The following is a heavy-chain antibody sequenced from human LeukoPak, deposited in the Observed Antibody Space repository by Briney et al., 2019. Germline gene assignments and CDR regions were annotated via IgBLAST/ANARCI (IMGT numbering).Heavy chain of an antibody. J-gene: IGHJ6*04. D-gene: IGHD3-10*01. CDR2: IYWDDDK. CDR3: AHSAMVREMDYGMDV. CDR1: EFSLSSSGVG. Sequence: SGPTLVKPTQTLTLTCTFSEFSLSSSGVGVDWIRQPPGQALEWLALIYWDDDKRYSPSLSSRLTITKDTSKNQVVLTVTNMDPVDTATYYCAHSAMVREMDYGMDVWGKGTTVTVSS. V-gene: IGHV2-5*02.